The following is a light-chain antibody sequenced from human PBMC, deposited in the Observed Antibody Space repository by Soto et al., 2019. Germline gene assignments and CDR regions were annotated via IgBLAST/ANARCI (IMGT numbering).Light chain of an antibody. CDR3: IKAIEDPNT. CDR2: LGS. V-gene: IGKV2-28*01. J-gene: IGKJ2*01. Sequence: DIVLTQSPLSLPVTPGEPASISCRSSRSLLHSKGHNYLAWYLQKPGQSPQLLISLGSNRASGVPDRFSGSGSGTDFTLKISRVEAEDVGVYYCIKAIEDPNTFGQGTKLQIK. CDR1: RSLLHSKGHNY.